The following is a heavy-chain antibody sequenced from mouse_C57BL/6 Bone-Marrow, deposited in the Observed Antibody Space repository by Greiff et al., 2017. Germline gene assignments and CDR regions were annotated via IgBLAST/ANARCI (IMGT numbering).Heavy chain of an antibody. CDR3: ARGLGRARYFDV. D-gene: IGHD4-1*01. CDR2: IHPNSGST. J-gene: IGHJ1*03. V-gene: IGHV1-64*01. Sequence: QVQLQQPGAELVKPGASVKLSCKASGYTFTSYWMHWVKQRPGQGLEWIGMIHPNSGSTTYNEKFKSKATLTVDNSSSTAYMQLNSRTSEDSAVDYCARGLGRARYFDVWGKGTTVTVSS. CDR1: GYTFTSYW.